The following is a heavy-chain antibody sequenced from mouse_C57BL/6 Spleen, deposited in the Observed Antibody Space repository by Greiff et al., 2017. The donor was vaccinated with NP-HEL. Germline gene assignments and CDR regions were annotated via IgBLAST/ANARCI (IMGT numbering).Heavy chain of an antibody. V-gene: IGHV1-64*01. CDR2: IHPNSGST. Sequence: VQLQQPGAELVKPGASVKLSCKASGYTFTSYWMHWVKQRPGQGLEWIGMIHPNSGSTNYNEKFKSKATLTVDKSSSTAYMQLSSLTSEDSAVYYCARAPGSSLYFDYWGQGTTLTVSS. J-gene: IGHJ2*01. CDR1: GYTFTSYW. CDR3: ARAPGSSLYFDY. D-gene: IGHD1-1*01.